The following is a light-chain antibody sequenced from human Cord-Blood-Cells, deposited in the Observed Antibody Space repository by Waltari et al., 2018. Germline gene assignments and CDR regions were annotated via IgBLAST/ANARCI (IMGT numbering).Light chain of an antibody. Sequence: QSALTQPPSLSGSPVQSVTLSRTGTGRNVGSYNSVSRSQQPPGTAPQLMIYEVSNRPSGVPDRFSGSKSGNTASLTISGLQAEDEDDYYCSSYTSSSFVVFGGGTKLTVL. CDR3: SSYTSSSFVV. V-gene: IGLV2-18*02. CDR1: GRNVGSYNS. CDR2: EVS. J-gene: IGLJ2*01.